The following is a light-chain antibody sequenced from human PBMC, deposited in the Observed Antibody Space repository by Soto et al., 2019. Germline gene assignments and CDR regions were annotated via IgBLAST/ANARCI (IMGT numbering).Light chain of an antibody. CDR2: EVS. CDR3: RSYAGSSNVV. J-gene: IGLJ2*01. CDR1: SSDVGGYNY. Sequence: QSALTQPPSASGSPGQSVTISCTGTSSDVGGYNYVSWYQQHPGKAPKLIIYEVSKRPSGVPDRFSGSKSGNTASLTVSGLQAEDEDDYYCRSYAGSSNVVFGGGTKLTVL. V-gene: IGLV2-8*01.